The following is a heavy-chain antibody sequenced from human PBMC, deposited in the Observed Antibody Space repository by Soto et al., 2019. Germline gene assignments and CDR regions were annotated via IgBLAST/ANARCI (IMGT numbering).Heavy chain of an antibody. Sequence: QVQLVQSGAEVKKPGSSVKVSCKASGGTFSSYAISWVRQAPGQGLEWMGGIIPIFGTANYAQKFQGRVTITADKSTGTAYMELSSLRSEDTVVYYCARMGGGTVTTPFDYWGQGTLVTVSS. J-gene: IGHJ4*02. V-gene: IGHV1-69*06. CDR2: IIPIFGTA. CDR3: ARMGGGTVTTPFDY. D-gene: IGHD4-17*01. CDR1: GGTFSSYA.